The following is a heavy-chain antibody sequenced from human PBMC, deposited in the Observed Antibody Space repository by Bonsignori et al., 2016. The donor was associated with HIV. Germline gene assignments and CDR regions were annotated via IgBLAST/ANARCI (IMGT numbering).Heavy chain of an antibody. J-gene: IGHJ6*03. CDR3: ARAANYYYYMDV. D-gene: IGHD5-18*01. Sequence: SETLSLTCTVSGGSISSYYWSWIRQPPGKGLEWIGYIYYSGSTNYNPSLKSRVTISVDTSKNQFSLKLSSVTAADTAVYYCARAANYYYYMDVWGKGTTVTVSS. V-gene: IGHV4-59*01. CDR2: IYYSGST. CDR1: GGSISSYY.